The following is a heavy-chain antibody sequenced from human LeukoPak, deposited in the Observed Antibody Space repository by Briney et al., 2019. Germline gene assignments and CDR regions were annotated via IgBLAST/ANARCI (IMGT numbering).Heavy chain of an antibody. Sequence: GASVKVSCKGSGYTFTSYARHWVRQAPGQRLEWMGWINAGNGNTKYSQKFQGRVTITRDTSASTAYMELSSLRSEDTAVYYCARGLVYSSSWYPSNFDYWGQGTLVTVSS. CDR3: ARGLVYSSSWYPSNFDY. J-gene: IGHJ4*02. D-gene: IGHD6-13*01. V-gene: IGHV1-3*01. CDR2: INAGNGNT. CDR1: GYTFTSYA.